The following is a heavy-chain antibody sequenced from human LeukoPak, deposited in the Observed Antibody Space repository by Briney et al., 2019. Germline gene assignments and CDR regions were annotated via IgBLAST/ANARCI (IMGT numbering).Heavy chain of an antibody. D-gene: IGHD3-10*01. Sequence: SETLSLTCTVSGGSISSSSYYWGWIRQPPGKGLEWIGSIYYSGSTYYNPSLKSRVTISVDTSKNQFSLKLSSVTAADTAVYYCARLPYYYGSGSYYNDFDYWGQGTLVTVSS. V-gene: IGHV4-39*01. CDR3: ARLPYYYGSGSYYNDFDY. CDR1: GGSISSSSYY. CDR2: IYYSGST. J-gene: IGHJ4*02.